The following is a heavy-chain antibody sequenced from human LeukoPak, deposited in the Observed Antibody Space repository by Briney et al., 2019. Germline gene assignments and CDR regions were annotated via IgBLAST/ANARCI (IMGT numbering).Heavy chain of an antibody. D-gene: IGHD1-26*01. Sequence: GGSLRLSCAASGFTFSSYGMHWVRQAPGKGLEWVAFIRYDGSNKYYADSVKGRFTISRDNSKNTLYLQMNSLRAEDTAVYYCAKVGWELLPYYYYYYYMDVWGKGTTVTISS. CDR2: IRYDGSNK. CDR3: AKVGWELLPYYYYYYYMDV. CDR1: GFTFSSYG. V-gene: IGHV3-30*02. J-gene: IGHJ6*03.